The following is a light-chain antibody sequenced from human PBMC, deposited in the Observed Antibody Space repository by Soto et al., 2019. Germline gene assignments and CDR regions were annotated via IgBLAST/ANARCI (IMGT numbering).Light chain of an antibody. CDR3: SSYAGSNILYV. CDR1: SSDFGGYNY. CDR2: EVS. V-gene: IGLV2-8*01. J-gene: IGLJ1*01. Sequence: QSVLTQPPSASGSPGQSVTISCTGTSSDFGGYNYVSWYQQHPGKAPKLMIYEVSKRPSGVPDRFSGSKSGNTASLTVSGLQAEDEADYYCSSYAGSNILYVFGTGTTVTV.